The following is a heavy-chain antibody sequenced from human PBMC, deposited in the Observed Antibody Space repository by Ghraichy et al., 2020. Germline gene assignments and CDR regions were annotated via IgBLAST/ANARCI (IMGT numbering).Heavy chain of an antibody. Sequence: ASVKVSCKASGYTFTSYYMHWVRQAPGQGLEWMGIINPSGGSTSYAQKFQGRVTMTRDTSTSTVYMELSSLRSEDTAVYYCARVPYSGSYYGPGDRWGQGTLVTVSS. CDR3: ARVPYSGSYYGPGDR. V-gene: IGHV1-46*01. D-gene: IGHD1-26*01. CDR1: GYTFTSYY. CDR2: INPSGGST. J-gene: IGHJ4*02.